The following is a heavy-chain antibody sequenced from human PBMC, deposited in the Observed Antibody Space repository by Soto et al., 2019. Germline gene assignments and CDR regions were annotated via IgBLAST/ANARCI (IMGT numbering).Heavy chain of an antibody. CDR2: IIPIFGTA. CDR3: ARGGYSYGTGWFDP. CDR1: GGTFSSYA. J-gene: IGHJ5*02. Sequence: QVQLVQSGAEVKKPGSSVKVSCKASGGTFSSYAISWVRQAPGQGLEWMGGIIPIFGTANYAQKFQGRVKITADESTSTAYLGLSRLRSEDTALYYCARGGYSYGTGWFDPWGQGTLVTVSS. V-gene: IGHV1-69*01. D-gene: IGHD5-18*01.